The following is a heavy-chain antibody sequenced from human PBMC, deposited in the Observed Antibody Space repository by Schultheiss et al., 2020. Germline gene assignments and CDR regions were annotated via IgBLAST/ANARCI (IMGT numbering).Heavy chain of an antibody. Sequence: GESLKISCAASGFTFSSYGMHWVRQAPGKGLEWVAVIWYDGSNKYYADSVKGRFTISRDNAKNSLYLQMNSLRAEDTAVYYCAKDKDWFDPWGQGTLVTVSS. V-gene: IGHV3-33*03. J-gene: IGHJ5*02. CDR2: IWYDGSNK. CDR1: GFTFSSYG. CDR3: AKDKDWFDP.